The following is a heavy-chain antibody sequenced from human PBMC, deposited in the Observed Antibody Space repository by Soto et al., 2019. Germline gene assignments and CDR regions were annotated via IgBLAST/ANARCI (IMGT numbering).Heavy chain of an antibody. J-gene: IGHJ4*02. D-gene: IGHD3-22*01. Sequence: QVQLQESGPGLVKPSQTLSLTCTVSGDSIRTGDYYWNWIRQSPGKGLERIGCVDASGRTYYNLSLRGRVTMSIDTSKNQFSLELNSVTAADTAVFYCARGGERNSGFFDYWGRGTLVTVSS. CDR2: VDASGRT. CDR1: GDSIRTGDYY. CDR3: ARGGERNSGFFDY. V-gene: IGHV4-30-4*01.